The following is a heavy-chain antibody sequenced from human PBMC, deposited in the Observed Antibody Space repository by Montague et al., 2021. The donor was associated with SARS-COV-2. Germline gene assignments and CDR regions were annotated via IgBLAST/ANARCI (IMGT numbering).Heavy chain of an antibody. V-gene: IGHV4-39*07. CDR2: IYYSGST. CDR1: SGSISSSSYY. CDR3: ASFARQQLVRLSGMDV. D-gene: IGHD6-13*01. Sequence: SETLSLTCTVSSGSISSSSYYWGWIRQPPGKGLEWIGSIYYSGSTYYNPSLKSRVTILVDTPKNQFSLKLSSVTAAATAVYYCASFARQQLVRLSGMDVRGQGTTGTVSS. J-gene: IGHJ6*02.